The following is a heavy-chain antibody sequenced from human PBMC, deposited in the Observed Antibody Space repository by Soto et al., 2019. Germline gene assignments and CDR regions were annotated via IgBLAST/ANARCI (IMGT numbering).Heavy chain of an antibody. CDR2: IYPGDSDT. J-gene: IGHJ4*02. CDR1: GYSFTTYW. V-gene: IGHV5-51*01. Sequence: PGESLKISCKGSGYSFTTYWIGWVRQMPGKGLEWMGIIYPGDSDTRYSPSFQGQVTISADKYISTAYLQWSSLKASATAMYYCARKDSSSAFDYWGQGTLVTVSS. D-gene: IGHD3-22*01. CDR3: ARKDSSSAFDY.